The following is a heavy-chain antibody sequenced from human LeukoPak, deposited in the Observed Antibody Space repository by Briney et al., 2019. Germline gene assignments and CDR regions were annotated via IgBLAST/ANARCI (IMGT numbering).Heavy chain of an antibody. D-gene: IGHD5-18*01. CDR3: ASRSGQYSYGHTFDY. J-gene: IGHJ4*02. Sequence: GGSLRLSCAASGFTFSSFGMSWVRQAPGKGLEWVSAISGSGGSTYYADSVKGRFTISRDNSKNTLYLQMNSLRAEDTAVYYCASRSGQYSYGHTFDYWGQGTLVTVSS. V-gene: IGHV3-23*01. CDR1: GFTFSSFG. CDR2: ISGSGGST.